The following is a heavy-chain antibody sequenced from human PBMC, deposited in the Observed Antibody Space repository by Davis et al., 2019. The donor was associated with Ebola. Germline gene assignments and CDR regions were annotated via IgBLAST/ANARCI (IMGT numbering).Heavy chain of an antibody. CDR1: DGSFSGYY. CDR2: IRHSGNT. V-gene: IGHV4-34*01. D-gene: IGHD2-2*01. Sequence: MPSETLSLTCAVYDGSFSGYYWSWIRQSPGKGLEWIGEIRHSGNTNYNPSLKSRVTISVDTSKNQFSLKLISVTAADTAVYYCARALQYQAHYGLDVWGQGTTVTVSS. J-gene: IGHJ6*02. CDR3: ARALQYQAHYGLDV.